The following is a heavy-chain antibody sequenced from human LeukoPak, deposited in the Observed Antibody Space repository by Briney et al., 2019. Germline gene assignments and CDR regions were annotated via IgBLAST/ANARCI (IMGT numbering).Heavy chain of an antibody. J-gene: IGHJ4*02. V-gene: IGHV3-15*01. CDR3: SYFYDSSGYPQFDY. D-gene: IGHD3-22*01. CDR1: GFTFSKAW. Sequence: GGSLTLSCAASGFTFSKAWMSWDPQAPGKGLEWVGRIKSKTDGGTTDYAAPVKGRFTISREDSQNTPYLQMNSLKTEDTAVYYCSYFYDSSGYPQFDYWGQGTLVTVSS. CDR2: IKSKTDGGTT.